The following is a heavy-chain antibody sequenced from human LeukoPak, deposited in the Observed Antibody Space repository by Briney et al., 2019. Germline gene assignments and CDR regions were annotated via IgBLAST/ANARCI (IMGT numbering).Heavy chain of an antibody. V-gene: IGHV3-21*01. J-gene: IGHJ5*02. CDR1: GFTFSSYS. CDR2: ISGSSSYI. Sequence: GGSLRLSCAASGFTFSSYSMNWVRQAPGKGLEWVSSISGSSSYIYYADSVKGRFTISRDNAKNSLYLQMNSLRAEDTAVYYCARNRSIAVAGTHFDPWGQGTLVTVSS. D-gene: IGHD6-19*01. CDR3: ARNRSIAVAGTHFDP.